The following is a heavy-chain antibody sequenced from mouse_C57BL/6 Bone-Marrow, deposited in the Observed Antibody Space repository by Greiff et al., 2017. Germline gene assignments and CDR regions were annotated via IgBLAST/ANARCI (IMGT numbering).Heavy chain of an antibody. J-gene: IGHJ1*03. CDR2: IYPGDGDT. CDR3: ARSDGYWYFDV. V-gene: IGHV1-82*01. D-gene: IGHD2-3*01. CDR1: GYAFSSSW. Sequence: QVQLKQSGPELVKPGASVKISCKASGYAFSSSWMNWVKQRPGKGLEWIGRIYPGDGDTNYNGKFKGKATLTADKSSSTAYMQLSSLTSEDSAVYFCARSDGYWYFDVWGKGTTVTVSS.